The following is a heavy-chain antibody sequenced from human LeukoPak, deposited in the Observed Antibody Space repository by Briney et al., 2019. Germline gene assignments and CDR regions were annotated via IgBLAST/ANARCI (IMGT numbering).Heavy chain of an antibody. CDR3: AREDYGHYYYYMDV. CDR1: GYTFTSYG. J-gene: IGHJ6*03. Sequence: ASVKVSCKASGYTFTSYGISWVRQAPGQGLEWMGWISAYNGNTNYAQKLQGRVTMTTDTSTSTAYMELRSLRSDDTAVYYCAREDYGHYYYYMDVWGKGTTVTVSS. D-gene: IGHD4-17*01. V-gene: IGHV1-18*01. CDR2: ISAYNGNT.